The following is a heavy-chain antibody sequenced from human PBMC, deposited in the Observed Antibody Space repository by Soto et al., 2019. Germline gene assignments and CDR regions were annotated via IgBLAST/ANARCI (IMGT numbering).Heavy chain of an antibody. Sequence: PSETLSLTCTVSGGSISSSSYYWGWIRQPPGKGLEWIGSIYYSGSTYYNPSLKSRVTISVDTSKNQFSLKLSSVTAADTAVYYCARTRAVWFDPWGQGTLVTV. CDR2: IYYSGST. J-gene: IGHJ5*02. CDR3: ARTRAVWFDP. V-gene: IGHV4-39*01. CDR1: GGSISSSSYY. D-gene: IGHD6-19*01.